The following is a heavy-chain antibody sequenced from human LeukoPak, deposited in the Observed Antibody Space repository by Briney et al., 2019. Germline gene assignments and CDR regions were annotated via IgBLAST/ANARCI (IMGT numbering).Heavy chain of an antibody. Sequence: GGSLRLSCAASGFTFSSYSMNWVRQAPGKGLEWVSYISSSSSTIYYADSVKGRFTISRDNAKNSLYLQMNSLRAEDTAVYYCARDAAAEGFYYYYYYMDVWGKGTTVTVSS. CDR1: GFTFSSYS. V-gene: IGHV3-48*01. D-gene: IGHD6-13*01. J-gene: IGHJ6*03. CDR2: ISSSSSTI. CDR3: ARDAAAEGFYYYYYYMDV.